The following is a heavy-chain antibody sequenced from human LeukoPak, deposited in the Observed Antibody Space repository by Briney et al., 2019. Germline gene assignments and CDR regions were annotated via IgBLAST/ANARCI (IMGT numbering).Heavy chain of an antibody. V-gene: IGHV4-39*02. CDR2: IYYSGST. CDR3: ARDSSGRPILS. CDR1: GGSISSSSYY. D-gene: IGHD6-19*01. Sequence: KPSETLSLTCTVSGGSISSSSYYWGWIRQPPGKGLEWVGNIYYSGSTYYNPSLKSRVTISVDTSKNQFSLKLSSVTAADTAVYYCARDSSGRPILSWGQGALVTVSS. J-gene: IGHJ4*02.